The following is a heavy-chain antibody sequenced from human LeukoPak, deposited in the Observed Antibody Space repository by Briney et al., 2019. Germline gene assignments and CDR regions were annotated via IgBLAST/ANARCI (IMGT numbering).Heavy chain of an antibody. V-gene: IGHV4-4*07. CDR3: ARDCSSTSCYKGYYYYYMDV. CDR2: IYTSGST. CDR1: GGSISSYY. J-gene: IGHJ6*03. D-gene: IGHD2-2*02. Sequence: PSETLSLTCTVSGGSISSYYWSWIRQPAGKGLEWIGRIYTSGSTNYNPSLKSRVTMSVDTSKNQFSLKLSSVTAADTAVYYCARDCSSTSCYKGYYYYYMDVWGRGTTVTVSS.